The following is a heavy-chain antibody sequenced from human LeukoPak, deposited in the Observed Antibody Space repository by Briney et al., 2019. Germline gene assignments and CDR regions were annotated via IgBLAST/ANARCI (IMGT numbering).Heavy chain of an antibody. V-gene: IGHV3-30*18. Sequence: PGGSLRLSCAASGFTFSSYSMNWVRQAPGKGLEWVAVISYDGSNKYYADSVKGRFTISRDNSKNTLYLQMNSLRAEDTAVYYCAKDAATTSTFDYWGQGTLVTVSS. CDR1: GFTFSSYS. J-gene: IGHJ4*02. CDR2: ISYDGSNK. D-gene: IGHD1-26*01. CDR3: AKDAATTSTFDY.